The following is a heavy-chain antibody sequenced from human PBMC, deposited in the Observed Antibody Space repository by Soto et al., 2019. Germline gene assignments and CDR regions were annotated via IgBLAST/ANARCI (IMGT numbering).Heavy chain of an antibody. V-gene: IGHV1-69*01. CDR3: ARERYYASSGYYDY. CDR2: IIPIFGTA. J-gene: IGHJ4*02. CDR1: GGTFSRHA. D-gene: IGHD3-22*01. Sequence: QVQLVQSGAEVRKPGSSVKVSCKASGGTFSRHAISWVRQAPGQGLEWMGGIIPIFGTANHAQKFQGRVTIIADESTSTVYMELSSLRSEDTAMYYCARERYYASSGYYDYWGQGSLVTVSS.